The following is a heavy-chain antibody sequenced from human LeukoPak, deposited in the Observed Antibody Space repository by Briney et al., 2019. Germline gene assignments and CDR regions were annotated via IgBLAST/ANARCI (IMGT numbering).Heavy chain of an antibody. CDR3: ARDVLLWFGELFEGNYFDY. CDR2: IYTSGST. V-gene: IGHV4-4*07. Sequence: PSETLSLXCTVSGGSNSSYYWSWIRLPAGKGLESIGCIYTSGSTNYNTCLKSRVTMSVDTSKNQFSLKLSSVTAADTAVYYCARDVLLWFGELFEGNYFDYWGQGTLVTVSS. CDR1: GGSNSSYY. D-gene: IGHD3-10*01. J-gene: IGHJ4*02.